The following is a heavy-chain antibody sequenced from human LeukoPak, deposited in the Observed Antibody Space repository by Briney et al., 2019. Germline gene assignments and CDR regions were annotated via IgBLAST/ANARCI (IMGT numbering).Heavy chain of an antibody. D-gene: IGHD3-3*01. CDR3: ASLEWLSTTHYGMDV. J-gene: IGHJ6*02. CDR2: ISYDGSNK. CDR1: GFTFSSYA. V-gene: IGHV3-30-3*01. Sequence: PGGSLRLSCAASGFTFSSYAMHWVRQAPGKGLEWVAVISYDGSNKYYADSVEGRFTISRDNSKNTLYLQMNSLRAEDTAVYYCASLEWLSTTHYGMDVWGQGTTVTVSS.